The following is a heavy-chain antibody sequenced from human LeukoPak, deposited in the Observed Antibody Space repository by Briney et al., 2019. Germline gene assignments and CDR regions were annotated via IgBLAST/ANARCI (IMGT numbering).Heavy chain of an antibody. V-gene: IGHV3-7*04. CDR3: ARENFQY. CDR1: GFTFSSYA. J-gene: IGHJ4*02. Sequence: GGSLRLSCAASGFTFSSYAMTWVRQAPGKGLGWVANIKPDGSDQYYVDSVKGRFTISRDNAKNSLYLQMNSLRAEDTAVYYCARENFQYWAQGTLVTVSS. CDR2: IKPDGSDQ.